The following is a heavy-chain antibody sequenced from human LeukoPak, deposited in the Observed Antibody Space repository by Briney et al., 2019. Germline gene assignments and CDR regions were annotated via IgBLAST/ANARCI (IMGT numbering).Heavy chain of an antibody. CDR3: AGGVGWVFDI. CDR2: IKLDGSEK. CDR1: GFTFSSYW. V-gene: IGHV3-7*01. Sequence: PGGSSRLSCAASGFTFSSYWMTWVRQAPGKGLEWVAIIKLDGSEKYYVGSVQGRFTISRDSAKNLLSLQLNSLRAEDTAVYYCAGGVGWVFDIWGQGTMVTVSS. J-gene: IGHJ3*02. D-gene: IGHD2-8*01.